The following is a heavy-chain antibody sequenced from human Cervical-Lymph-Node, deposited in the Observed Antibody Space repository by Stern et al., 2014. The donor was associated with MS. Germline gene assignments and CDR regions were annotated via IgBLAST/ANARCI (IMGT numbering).Heavy chain of an antibody. CDR1: GGSISSGGYY. D-gene: IGHD3-22*01. CDR3: ARALYYDSSGYKKYNWFDP. Sequence: QVQLQESGPGLVKPSQTLSLTCTVSGGSISSGGYYWSWIRQHPGKGLEWIGYIYYRGSTYYNPSLKSRVTISVDTSKNQFSLKLSSVTAADTAVYYCARALYYDSSGYKKYNWFDPWGQGTLVTVSS. V-gene: IGHV4-31*03. CDR2: IYYRGST. J-gene: IGHJ5*02.